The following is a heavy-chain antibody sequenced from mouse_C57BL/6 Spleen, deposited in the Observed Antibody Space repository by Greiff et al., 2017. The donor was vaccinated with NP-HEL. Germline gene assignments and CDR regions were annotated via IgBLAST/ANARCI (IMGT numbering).Heavy chain of an antibody. J-gene: IGHJ2*01. CDR1: GFTFSDYY. CDR2: INYDGSST. CDR3: ARDRRLDY. Sequence: EVKVVESEGGLVQPGSSMKLSCTASGFTFSDYYMAWVRQVPEKGLEWVANINYDGSSTYYLDSLKSRFIISRDNAKNILYLQMSSLKSEDTATYYCARDRRLDYWGQGTTLTVSS. V-gene: IGHV5-16*01.